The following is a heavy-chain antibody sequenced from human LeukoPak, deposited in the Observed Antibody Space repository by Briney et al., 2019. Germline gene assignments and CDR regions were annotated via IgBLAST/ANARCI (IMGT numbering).Heavy chain of an antibody. D-gene: IGHD5-24*01. CDR3: ARDVGDGYKGNWFDP. CDR2: ISAYNGNT. J-gene: IGHJ5*02. Sequence: SVKVSCKASGYTFTSYGISWVRQAPGQGLEWMGWISAYNGNTNYAQKLQGRVTMTTDTSTSTAYMELRSLRSDDTAVYYCARDVGDGYKGNWFDPWGQGTLVTVSS. V-gene: IGHV1-18*01. CDR1: GYTFTSYG.